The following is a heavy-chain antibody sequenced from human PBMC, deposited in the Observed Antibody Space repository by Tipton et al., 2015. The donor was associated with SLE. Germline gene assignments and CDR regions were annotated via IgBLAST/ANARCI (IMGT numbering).Heavy chain of an antibody. Sequence: AGLVKPSETLSLVCVVNRGSLTGYSWNWIRQFPGKGLEWIGEIDRDGSPNYKSSLQNRVTMSVDRSGNQFSRRLTSVTAADTAVYYCARGVSGYYFYSYMDVWGKGTTVTISS. J-gene: IGHJ6*03. V-gene: IGHV4-34*01. D-gene: IGHD3-16*01. CDR2: IDRDGSP. CDR1: RGSLTGYS. CDR3: ARGVSGYYFYSYMDV.